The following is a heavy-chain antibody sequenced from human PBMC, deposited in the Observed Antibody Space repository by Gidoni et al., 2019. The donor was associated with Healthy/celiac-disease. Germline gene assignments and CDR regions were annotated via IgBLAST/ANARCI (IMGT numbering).Heavy chain of an antibody. D-gene: IGHD3-22*01. CDR3: AKGVTMIVEPFDI. J-gene: IGHJ3*02. CDR2: ISGSGGST. Sequence: EVQLLESGGGLVQPGGSLRLSCAASGFTFSSYAMSWVRQAQGKGLEWVSAISGSGGSTYYADSVKGRFTISRDNSKNTLYLQMNSLRAEDTAVYYCAKGVTMIVEPFDIWGQGTMVTVSS. V-gene: IGHV3-23*01. CDR1: GFTFSSYA.